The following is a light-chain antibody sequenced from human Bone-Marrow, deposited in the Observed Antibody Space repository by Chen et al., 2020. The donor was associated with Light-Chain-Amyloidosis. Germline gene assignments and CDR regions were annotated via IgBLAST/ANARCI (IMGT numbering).Light chain of an antibody. V-gene: IGKV4-1*01. Sequence: DIVMTQAPDSLAVSLGERATINCKSSQNVLYRSNNKNYLALYQQKPGQPPKLLIYWASTRESGVPDRFSGSGSGTYFTLTISSLQAEDVAVYYCQQYYSTPPLTFGGGTKVEIK. CDR2: WAS. J-gene: IGKJ4*01. CDR3: QQYYSTPPLT. CDR1: QNVLYRSNNKNY.